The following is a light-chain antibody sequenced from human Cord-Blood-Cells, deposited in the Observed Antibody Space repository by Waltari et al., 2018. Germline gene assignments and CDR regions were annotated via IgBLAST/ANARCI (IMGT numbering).Light chain of an antibody. J-gene: IGLJ2*01. CDR1: RSYVGCYNY. V-gene: IGLV2-8*01. Sequence: QSALTQPPSASGSPGQSVTISCTGTRSYVGCYNYVSWYQQHPGKAPKLMIYAVSTRPSGVPDRFSGSKSGNTASLTVSGLQAEDDADYYCSSYAGSNNYVVFGGGTKLTVL. CDR3: SSYAGSNNYVV. CDR2: AVS.